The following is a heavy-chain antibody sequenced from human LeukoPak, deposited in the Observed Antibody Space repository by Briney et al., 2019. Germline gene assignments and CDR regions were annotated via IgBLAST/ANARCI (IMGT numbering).Heavy chain of an antibody. J-gene: IGHJ4*02. D-gene: IGHD5-12*01. Sequence: ASVKVSCKASGYTFTDYYMYWVRQAPGQGLEWMGWINPNSGDTNYARKFRDRVAMTRDTSTSTAYMELSRLRSDDTAVYYCARIYLESGYVVGHFDYWGQGTLVTVS. V-gene: IGHV1-2*02. CDR2: INPNSGDT. CDR3: ARIYLESGYVVGHFDY. CDR1: GYTFTDYY.